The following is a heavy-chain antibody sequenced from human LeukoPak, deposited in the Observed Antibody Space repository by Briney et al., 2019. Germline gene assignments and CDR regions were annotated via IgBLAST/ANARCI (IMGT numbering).Heavy chain of an antibody. V-gene: IGHV3-23*01. CDR1: GITLSNYG. D-gene: IGHD3-22*01. J-gene: IGHJ4*02. CDR2: ISDSGGRT. CDR3: AKRGVVIRVILVGFHKEAYYFDS. Sequence: PGGSLRLSCAVSGITLSNYGMSSVRQAPGKGLEWVAGISDSGGRTNYADSVKGRFTISRDNPKNTLYLQLNSLRAEETAVYFCAKRGVVIRVILVGFHKEAYYFDSWAREPWSPSPQ.